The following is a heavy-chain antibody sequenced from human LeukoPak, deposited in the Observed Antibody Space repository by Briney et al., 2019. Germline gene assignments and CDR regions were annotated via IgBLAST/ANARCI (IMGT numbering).Heavy chain of an antibody. CDR3: ARHYDPQPFDVFDI. CDR2: IYYSGST. V-gene: IGHV4-39*07. D-gene: IGHD3-3*01. J-gene: IGHJ3*02. CDR1: GGSISSSSYY. Sequence: PSETLSLTCTVSGGSISSSSYYWGWIRQPPGKGLEWIGSIYYSGSTYYNPSLKSRVTISVDTSKNQFSLKLSSVTAADTAVYYCARHYDPQPFDVFDIWGQGTMVTVSS.